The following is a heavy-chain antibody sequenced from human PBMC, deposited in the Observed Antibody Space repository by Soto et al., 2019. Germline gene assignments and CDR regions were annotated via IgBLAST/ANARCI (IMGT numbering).Heavy chain of an antibody. CDR3: ATARYDSSGYYGFAHF. CDR2: LSSGSHHI. J-gene: IGHJ4*02. Sequence: PGGSLRLSCAASGFAFSTYSMSWVRQAPGKGLEWVSSLSSGSHHIYYADSVQGRFAISRDNAKNSLYLQMNSLRDEDTAVYYCATARYDSSGYYGFAHFWGQGALVTVSS. V-gene: IGHV3-21*01. D-gene: IGHD3-22*01. CDR1: GFAFSTYS.